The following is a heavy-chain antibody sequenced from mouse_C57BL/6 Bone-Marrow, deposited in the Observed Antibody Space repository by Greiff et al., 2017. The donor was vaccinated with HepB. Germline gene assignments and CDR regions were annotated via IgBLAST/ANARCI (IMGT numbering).Heavy chain of an antibody. CDR2: IHPNSGST. J-gene: IGHJ4*01. Sequence: QVQLQQPGAELVKPGASVKLSCKASGYTFTSYWMHWVKQRPGQGLEWIGMIHPNSGSTNYNEKFKSKATLTVDKSSSTAYMQLSSLTSEDSAVYYCARAISRPYYGSSYPDYYAMDYWGQGTSVTVSS. V-gene: IGHV1-64*01. CDR3: ARAISRPYYGSSYPDYYAMDY. CDR1: GYTFTSYW. D-gene: IGHD1-1*01.